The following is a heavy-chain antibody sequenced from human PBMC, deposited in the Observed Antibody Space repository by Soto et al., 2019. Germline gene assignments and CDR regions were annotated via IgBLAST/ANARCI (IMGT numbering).Heavy chain of an antibody. D-gene: IGHD4-17*01. Sequence: SETLSLTCTVSGGSIGGGDYYWSWIRQPPGKGLEWIGYIYYSGSTYYNPSLKSRLTISVDTSRNQFSLKLSSVTAADTAVYYCAGPTTVTTKGEYFQHWGQGTLVTVSS. CDR1: GGSIGGGDYY. CDR3: AGPTTVTTKGEYFQH. V-gene: IGHV4-30-4*01. J-gene: IGHJ1*01. CDR2: IYYSGST.